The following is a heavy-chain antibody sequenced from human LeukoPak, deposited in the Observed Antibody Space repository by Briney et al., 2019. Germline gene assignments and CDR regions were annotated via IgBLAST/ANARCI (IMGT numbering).Heavy chain of an antibody. CDR3: ARSGSYFQADY. J-gene: IGHJ4*02. V-gene: IGHV4-38-2*02. CDR1: GYSTSSGYY. Sequence: SETLSLTCTVSGYSTSSGYYWGWIRPPPGKGRESIGRIYHSGSTYYNPSLKRRVTISGDRAKNQFSLKLSSVTAADTAVYYCARSGSYFQADYWRQGTLVTVSS. D-gene: IGHD3-10*01. CDR2: IYHSGST.